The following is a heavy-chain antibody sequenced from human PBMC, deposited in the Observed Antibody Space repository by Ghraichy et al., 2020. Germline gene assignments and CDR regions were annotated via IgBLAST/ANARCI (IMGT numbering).Heavy chain of an antibody. D-gene: IGHD3-9*01. CDR1: GDAINSGNYF. CDR2: IYSTGYP. J-gene: IGHJ3*02. Sequence: SETLSLTCTVSGDAINSGNYFWSWIRQPAGKPLECIGRIYSTGYPSYNPSLKSRVTMSLDTSKNQFSLNLHSVTAADTAVYYCARAGAYYDVLTGYYGDAFDIWGQGTMVTVSS. CDR3: ARAGAYYDVLTGYYGDAFDI. V-gene: IGHV4-61*02.